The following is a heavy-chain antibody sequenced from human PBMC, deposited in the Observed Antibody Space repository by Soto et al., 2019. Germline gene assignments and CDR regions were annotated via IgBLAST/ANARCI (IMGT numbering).Heavy chain of an antibody. CDR3: ASRVVVTSVRDIAYYYYGLDV. CDR1: GGTFSSYA. J-gene: IGHJ6*01. V-gene: IGHV1-69*01. Sequence: VKVSCKAFGGTFSSYAICWVRQAPGQGLEWMGGIIPMFDSTNYAQKFQGRVTITADESTSTAFMELSSLRSEDTAVYYCASRVVVTSVRDIAYYYYGLDVWGEGTTVTVSS. CDR2: IIPMFDST. D-gene: IGHD2-21*02.